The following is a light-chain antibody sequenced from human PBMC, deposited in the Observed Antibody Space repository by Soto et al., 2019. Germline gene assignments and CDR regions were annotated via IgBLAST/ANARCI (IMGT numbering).Light chain of an antibody. CDR2: AAS. Sequence: DIQMTQSPSSLSASVGDRVTITCRASQSISSYLHWFQQKPGKAPKLLIYAASTLQSGVPSRFSGSGSGTDFTLTISSLHPEDFATYYCQQSYSTLGTFGQGTKVEIK. J-gene: IGKJ1*01. CDR1: QSISSY. V-gene: IGKV1-39*01. CDR3: QQSYSTLGT.